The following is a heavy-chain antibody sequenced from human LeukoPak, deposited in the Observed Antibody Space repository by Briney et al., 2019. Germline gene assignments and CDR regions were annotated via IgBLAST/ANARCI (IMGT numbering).Heavy chain of an antibody. CDR1: GGSISSYY. CDR3: AGGGAAARTIDY. CDR2: IYHSGST. D-gene: IGHD6-13*01. J-gene: IGHJ4*02. Sequence: SETLSLTCTVSGGSISSYYWSWVRQPPGKGLEWIGEIYHSGSTNYNPSLKSRVTISVDKSKNQFSLKLSSVTAADTAVYYCAGGGAAARTIDYWGQGTLVTVSS. V-gene: IGHV4-59*12.